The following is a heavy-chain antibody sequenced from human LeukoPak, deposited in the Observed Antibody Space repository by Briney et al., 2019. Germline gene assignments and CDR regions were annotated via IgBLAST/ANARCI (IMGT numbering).Heavy chain of an antibody. CDR3: ARGGYYGSGRGWSDP. D-gene: IGHD3-10*01. CDR2: IYPDDSDT. V-gene: IGHV5-51*01. CDR1: GYSFTSFW. J-gene: IGHJ5*02. Sequence: GESLKISCKGSGYSFTSFWIGWVRQMPGKGLEWMGIIYPDDSDTRYSPSFQGQVTISVDKSISTAYLQWSSLRASDTAMYYCARGGYYGSGRGWSDPWGQGTLVTVSS.